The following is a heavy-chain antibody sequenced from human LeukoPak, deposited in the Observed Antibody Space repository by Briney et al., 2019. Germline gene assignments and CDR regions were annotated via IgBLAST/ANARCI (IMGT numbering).Heavy chain of an antibody. Sequence: SETLSLTCTVSGGSISSSSHHWDWIRQPPGQGLEWIGSIFYSGSTYYSPSLKSRVTISVDTSKNQFSLKLSSVTAADTAVYYCAREFAMATTHYFDYWGQGTLVTVSS. D-gene: IGHD5-24*01. CDR1: GGSISSSSHH. CDR3: AREFAMATTHYFDY. V-gene: IGHV4-39*02. CDR2: IFYSGST. J-gene: IGHJ4*02.